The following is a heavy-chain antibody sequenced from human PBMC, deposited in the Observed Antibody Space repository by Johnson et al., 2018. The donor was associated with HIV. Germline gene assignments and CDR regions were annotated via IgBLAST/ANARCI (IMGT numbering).Heavy chain of an antibody. Sequence: HVQLVDSGGGVVQPGGSLRRSCAASGFTFSNYGMHWVRQAPGKGLEWVAFIRYDGSNKYYGDSVKGRFTISRDNSKNTLYVQMNSLRVEDTAVYYCAKMSRGRQDAFDIWGQGAMVSVSA. CDR3: AKMSRGRQDAFDI. CDR2: IRYDGSNK. J-gene: IGHJ3*02. CDR1: GFTFSNYG. D-gene: IGHD3-16*01. V-gene: IGHV3-30*02.